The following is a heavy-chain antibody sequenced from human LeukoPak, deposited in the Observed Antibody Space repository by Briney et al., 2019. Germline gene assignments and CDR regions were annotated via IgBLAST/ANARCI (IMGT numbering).Heavy chain of an antibody. J-gene: IGHJ4*02. V-gene: IGHV3-33*01. D-gene: IGHD3-3*01. CDR2: VWYDGSDK. CDR3: ARGREGVGNLDY. CDR1: GYTFTSYY. Sequence: SCKASGYTFTSYYMHWVRQAPGKGLEWVAVVWYDGSDKYYGDSAKGRFTISRDNSKNTLYLQMNSLRAEDTAVYYCARGREGVGNLDYWGQGTLVTVSS.